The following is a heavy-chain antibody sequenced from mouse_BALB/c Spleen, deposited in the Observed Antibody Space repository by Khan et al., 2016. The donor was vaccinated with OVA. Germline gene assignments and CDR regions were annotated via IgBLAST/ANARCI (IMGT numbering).Heavy chain of an antibody. J-gene: IGHJ2*01. CDR3: ATSYFYGYYFDY. CDR2: ISSDSNTI. Sequence: EVQVVESGGGLVQSGGSRKLSCAASGFTFTSYGMHWIRQAPEKGLEWVAYISSDSNTIYYADTVKGRFTISRDNPKHTLFLQMTSLRSGDTAMYFCATSYFYGYYFDYWGQGTTLTVSS. CDR1: GFTFTSYG. V-gene: IGHV5-17*02. D-gene: IGHD1-1*01.